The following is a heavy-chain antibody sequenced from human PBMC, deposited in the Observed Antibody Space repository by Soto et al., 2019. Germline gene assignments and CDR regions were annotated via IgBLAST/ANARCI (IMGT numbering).Heavy chain of an antibody. J-gene: IGHJ4*02. Sequence: EVQLVESGGGLVQPGGSLRLSCSASGFSFWSYDMHWVRQATGKGLEWVSGLGTAGDTYYPDSVKGRFTISRENAKNSLYLQMNSLRAGDTAVYYCARSPRGYSGYDYFDSWGRGTLVTVSS. CDR2: LGTAGDT. D-gene: IGHD5-12*01. CDR3: ARSPRGYSGYDYFDS. V-gene: IGHV3-13*04. CDR1: GFSFWSYD.